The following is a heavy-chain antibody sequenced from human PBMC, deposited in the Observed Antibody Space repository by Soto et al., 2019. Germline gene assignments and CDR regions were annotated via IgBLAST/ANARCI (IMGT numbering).Heavy chain of an antibody. V-gene: IGHV3-23*01. CDR2: ISCCGGST. CDR3: AKADGEQWLIPHLDN. D-gene: IGHD6-19*01. Sequence: GGSLRLSCEASGFNFKKFAMGWVRQAPGEGLEWVSGISCCGGSTSYADSVKGRFTLARDDSKNTLSLHLNSLRFEDTARYFCAKADGEQWLIPHLDNWGQGTLVTVSS. CDR1: GFNFKKFA. J-gene: IGHJ4*02.